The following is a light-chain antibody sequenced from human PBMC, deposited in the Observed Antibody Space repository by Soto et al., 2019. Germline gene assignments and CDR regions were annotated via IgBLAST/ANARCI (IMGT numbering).Light chain of an antibody. CDR1: QSFSSSY. CDR2: GAS. J-gene: IGKJ3*01. CDR3: QQYGSSPFT. Sequence: EIVLTQSPGTLSLSPGERATLSCRASQSFSSSYLAWYQQKLGQAPRLLIYGASSRATGIPDRFSGSGSGTDFTLTISRLEPEDFAVYYCQQYGSSPFTFGPGTKVDIK. V-gene: IGKV3-20*01.